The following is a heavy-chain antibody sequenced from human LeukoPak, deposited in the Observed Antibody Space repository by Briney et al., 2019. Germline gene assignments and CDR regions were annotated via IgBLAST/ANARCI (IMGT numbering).Heavy chain of an antibody. CDR3: ARDGSRYYNMDV. CDR2: IYHSGST. D-gene: IGHD6-13*01. V-gene: IGHV4-30-2*01. Sequence: SETLSLTCTVSGGSISSGGYYWSWIRQPPGKGLEWIGYIYHSGSTYYNPSLKSRVTISVDRSKNQFSLKLSSVTAADTAVYYCARDGSRYYNMDVWGKGTTVTVSS. CDR1: GGSISSGGYY. J-gene: IGHJ6*03.